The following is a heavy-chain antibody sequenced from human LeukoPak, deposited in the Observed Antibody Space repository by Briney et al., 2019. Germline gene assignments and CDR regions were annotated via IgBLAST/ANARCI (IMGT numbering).Heavy chain of an antibody. V-gene: IGHV3-7*01. Sequence: GGSLRLSCAASGFTFSSYWLTWFGRAPGKGLEWVANIKQDGSEKYYVDSVKGRFTISRDNAKNSLYLQMNSLRAEDTAVYYCARALVDYWGQGTLVTVSS. CDR3: ARALVDY. CDR1: GFTFSSYW. CDR2: IKQDGSEK. J-gene: IGHJ4*02.